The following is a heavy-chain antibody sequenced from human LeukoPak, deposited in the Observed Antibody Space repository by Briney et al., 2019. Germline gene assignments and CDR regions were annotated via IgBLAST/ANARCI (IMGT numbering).Heavy chain of an antibody. CDR1: GYTFTSYG. J-gene: IGHJ4*02. Sequence: ASVKVSCKASGYTFTSYGISWVRQAPGQGLEWMGWISAYNGNTNYAHKLQGRVTMTTDTSTSTVYMEMRSLRAAATAVYYCASQPLYGDVLFDYWGQRTPVTVSS. CDR2: ISAYNGNT. CDR3: ASQPLYGDVLFDY. V-gene: IGHV1-18*01. D-gene: IGHD3-16*01.